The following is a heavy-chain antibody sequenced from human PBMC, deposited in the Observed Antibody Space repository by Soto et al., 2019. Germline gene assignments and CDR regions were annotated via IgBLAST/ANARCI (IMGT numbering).Heavy chain of an antibody. Sequence: EVQLVESGGGLVQPGTSLRLSCAASGFIFDDYAMNWVRQAPGKGLEWVSGINWNSGTMVYVDSVKGRFTISRDNAKNSLYLQMNSLSPEDTAFYFCAKGTEYGVVLMSTFDYWGQGTLVTVSS. J-gene: IGHJ4*02. CDR3: AKGTEYGVVLMSTFDY. D-gene: IGHD3-3*01. V-gene: IGHV3-9*01. CDR2: INWNSGTM. CDR1: GFIFDDYA.